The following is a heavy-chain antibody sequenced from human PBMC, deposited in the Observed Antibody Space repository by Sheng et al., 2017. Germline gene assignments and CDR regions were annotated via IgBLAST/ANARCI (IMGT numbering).Heavy chain of an antibody. D-gene: IGHD3-10*01. J-gene: IGHJ4*01. Sequence: EVQLVESGGGLVQPGRSLRLSCAASGFTFDDYAMHWVRQAPGKGLEWVSGISWNSGSIGYADSVKGRFTISRDNAKNSLYLQMNSLRAEDTALYYCAKGYFGELLGPIDY. CDR1: GFTFDDYA. CDR2: ISWNSGSI. CDR3: AKGYFGELLGPIDY. V-gene: IGHV3-9*01.